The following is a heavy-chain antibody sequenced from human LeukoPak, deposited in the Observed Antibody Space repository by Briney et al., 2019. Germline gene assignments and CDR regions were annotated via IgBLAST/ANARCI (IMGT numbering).Heavy chain of an antibody. V-gene: IGHV1-8*03. Sequence: ASVKVSCKASGYTFTGYYMHWVRQATGQGLEWMGWMNPNSGNTGYAQKFQGRVTITRNTSISTAYMELSSLRSEDTAVYYCARGRDRNWFDPWGQGTLVTVSS. CDR3: ARGRDRNWFDP. J-gene: IGHJ5*02. CDR2: MNPNSGNT. CDR1: GYTFTGYY.